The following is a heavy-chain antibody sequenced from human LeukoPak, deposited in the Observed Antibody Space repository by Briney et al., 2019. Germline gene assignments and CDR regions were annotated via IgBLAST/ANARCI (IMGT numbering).Heavy chain of an antibody. D-gene: IGHD3-22*01. J-gene: IGHJ3*02. V-gene: IGHV3-7*03. Sequence: GGSLRLSCAASGFTFSSYAMSWVRQAPGKGLEWVANIKQDGSEKYYVDSVKGRFTISRDNAKNSLYLQMNSLRAEDTALYYCARYYYDNGGAFDIWGQGTMVTVSS. CDR2: IKQDGSEK. CDR3: ARYYYDNGGAFDI. CDR1: GFTFSSYA.